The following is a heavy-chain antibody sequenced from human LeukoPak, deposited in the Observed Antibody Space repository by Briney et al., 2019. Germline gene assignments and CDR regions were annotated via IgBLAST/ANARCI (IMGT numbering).Heavy chain of an antibody. CDR2: ISGSGGST. V-gene: IGHV3-23*01. CDR3: AREIGSGYYYGWFDP. Sequence: GGSLRLSCAASGFTFSSYAMSWVRQAPGKGLEWVSAISGSGGSTYYADSVKGRFTISRDNSKNTLYLQMNSLRAEDRAVYYCAREIGSGYYYGWFDPWGQGTLVTVSS. CDR1: GFTFSSYA. D-gene: IGHD3-22*01. J-gene: IGHJ5*02.